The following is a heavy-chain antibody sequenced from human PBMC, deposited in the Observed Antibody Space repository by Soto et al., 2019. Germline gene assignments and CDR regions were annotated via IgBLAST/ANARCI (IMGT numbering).Heavy chain of an antibody. CDR1: GYTFSTYA. Sequence: ASVKVSCKASGYTFSTYAMHWVRQAPGQSLEWMGWINGGTGQTRYSQRFQDRVTITRDTPASTANMELTSLTSEDTAVYYCARGTGMEENYYYYGLDIWGQGTTVTVS. CDR2: INGGTGQT. D-gene: IGHD3-10*01. J-gene: IGHJ6*02. V-gene: IGHV1-3*01. CDR3: ARGTGMEENYYYYGLDI.